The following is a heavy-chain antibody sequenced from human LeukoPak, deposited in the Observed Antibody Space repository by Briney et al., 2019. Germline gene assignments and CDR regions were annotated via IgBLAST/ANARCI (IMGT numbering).Heavy chain of an antibody. J-gene: IGHJ4*02. CDR3: ARNYPTNDFWSGYATYYFDY. V-gene: IGHV4-30-4*08. CDR1: GGSISSGGYY. D-gene: IGHD3-3*01. Sequence: PSETLSLTCTVSGGSISSGGYYWSWIRQHPGKGLEWIGYIYYSGSTYYNPSLKSRVTISVDTSKNQFSLKLSSVTAADTAVYYCARNYPTNDFWSGYATYYFDYWGQGTLVTVSS. CDR2: IYYSGST.